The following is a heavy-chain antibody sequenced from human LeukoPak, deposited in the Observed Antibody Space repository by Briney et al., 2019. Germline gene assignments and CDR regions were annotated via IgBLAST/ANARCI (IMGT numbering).Heavy chain of an antibody. CDR1: GGTFSSYA. Sequence: VASVKVSCKASGGTFSSYAISWVRQAPEQGLEWMGRIIPILGIANYAQKFQGRVTITADKSTSTAYMELSSLRSEDTAVYYCARVMTPLLWFGDPPSRTYYYYGMDVRGQGTTVTVSS. D-gene: IGHD3-10*01. CDR3: ARVMTPLLWFGDPPSRTYYYYGMDV. J-gene: IGHJ6*02. V-gene: IGHV1-69*04. CDR2: IIPILGIA.